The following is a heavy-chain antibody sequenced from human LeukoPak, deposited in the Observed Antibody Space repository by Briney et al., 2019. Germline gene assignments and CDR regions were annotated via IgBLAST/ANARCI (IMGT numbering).Heavy chain of an antibody. D-gene: IGHD5-18*01. J-gene: IGHJ4*02. CDR1: GFTFSSYA. CDR3: AKDPVDTAMVFVN. Sequence: HPGGSLRLSCAASGFTFSSYAMSWVRQAPGKGLEWVSAISGSGGSTYYADSVKGRFTISRDNSKNTLYLRMNSLRAEDTAVYYCAKDPVDTAMVFVNWGQGTLVTVSS. V-gene: IGHV3-23*01. CDR2: ISGSGGST.